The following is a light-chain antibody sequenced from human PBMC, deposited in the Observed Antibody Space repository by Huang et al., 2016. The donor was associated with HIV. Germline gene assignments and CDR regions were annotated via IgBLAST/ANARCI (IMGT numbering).Light chain of an antibody. CDR1: QSISND. CDR3: QQYNDWPWT. Sequence: EIVMTQSPATLSVSSGERATLSCRASQSISNDLAWYQQKPGQAPRLLVYGAINRPTGIPVGFSGSGSGTEFTLTISSLQSEDFAVYYCQQYNDWPWTFGQGTKVEIK. J-gene: IGKJ1*01. CDR2: GAI. V-gene: IGKV3-15*01.